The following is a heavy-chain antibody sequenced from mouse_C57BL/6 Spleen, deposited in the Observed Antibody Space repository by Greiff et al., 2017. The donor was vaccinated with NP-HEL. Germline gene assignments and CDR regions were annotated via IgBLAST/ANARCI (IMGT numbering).Heavy chain of an antibody. CDR3: ARGEIYYYGSSYDY. J-gene: IGHJ2*01. D-gene: IGHD1-1*01. CDR2: IYPRSGNT. V-gene: IGHV1-81*01. CDR1: GYTFTSYG. Sequence: VQLQESGAELARPGASVKLSCKASGYTFTSYGISWVKQRTGQGLEWIGEIYPRSGNTYYNEKFKGKATLTADKSSSTAYMELRSLTSEDSAVYFCARGEIYYYGSSYDYWGQGTTLTVSS.